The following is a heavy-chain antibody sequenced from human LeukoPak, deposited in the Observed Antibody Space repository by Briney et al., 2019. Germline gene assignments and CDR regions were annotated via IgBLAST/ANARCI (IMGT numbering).Heavy chain of an antibody. CDR3: ARGPPALQRWLQKPFDY. J-gene: IGHJ4*02. CDR1: GGSISSYY. V-gene: IGHV4-59*12. CDR2: IYGSGST. D-gene: IGHD5-24*01. Sequence: SETLSLTCTVSGGSISSYYWSWIRQPPGKGLEWFGHIYGSGSTNYNPSLKSRVTLSVDTSKNQFSLKLSSVTAADTAVYYCARGPPALQRWLQKPFDYWGQGTLVTVSS.